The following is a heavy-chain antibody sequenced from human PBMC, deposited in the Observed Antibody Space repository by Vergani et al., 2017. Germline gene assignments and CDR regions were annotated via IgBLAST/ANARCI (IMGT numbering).Heavy chain of an antibody. CDR2: IKQDGSEK. D-gene: IGHD5-12*01. J-gene: IGHJ6*03. V-gene: IGHV3-7*03. Sequence: EVQMVESGGGLVQPGGSLRLSCAASGFTFSSYWMSWVRQTPGKGLEWVANIKQDGSEKYYVDSVKGRFTISRDNAKNSLYLQMNSLIAEDTAVYYCARGRYSGYDSGFSGIGLWREPNRGTYYYYMDVWGKGTTVTVSS. CDR3: ARGRYSGYDSGFSGIGLWREPNRGTYYYYMDV. CDR1: GFTFSSYW.